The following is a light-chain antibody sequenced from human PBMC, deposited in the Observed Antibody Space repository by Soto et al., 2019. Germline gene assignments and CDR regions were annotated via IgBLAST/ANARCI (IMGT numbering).Light chain of an antibody. CDR3: QQYGSSPRT. CDR1: QSVSSGA. CDR2: GAS. V-gene: IGKV3-20*01. Sequence: EIVLTQSPGTLSLSPGERATLSCRASQSVSSGALAWYQQKPGQAPRLLIYGASSRATGIPDRFSGRGSETDFTLTISRLEPEDFAVYFCQQYGSSPRTFGQGTNLEI. J-gene: IGKJ2*01.